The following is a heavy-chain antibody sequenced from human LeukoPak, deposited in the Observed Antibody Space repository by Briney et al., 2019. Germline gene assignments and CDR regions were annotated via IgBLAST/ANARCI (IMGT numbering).Heavy chain of an antibody. V-gene: IGHV3-30*18. CDR3: AKAVHYDTLAGPGRDHYYYYGMDV. Sequence: GGSQRLSCAASGFTFSSYGMHWVRQAPGKGLEWVAVTSYDGSNRYYSDSVKGRFTISRDNSKNTLYLQMNSLRAEDTAVYYCAKAVHYDTLAGPGRDHYYYYGMDVWGQGTTVTVSS. CDR2: TSYDGSNR. J-gene: IGHJ6*02. D-gene: IGHD3-9*01. CDR1: GFTFSSYG.